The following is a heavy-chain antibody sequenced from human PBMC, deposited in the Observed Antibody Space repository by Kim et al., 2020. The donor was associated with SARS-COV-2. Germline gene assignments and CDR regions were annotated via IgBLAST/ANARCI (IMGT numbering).Heavy chain of an antibody. V-gene: IGHV4-39*07. D-gene: IGHD2-15*01. CDR3: ARDTGRGDDCSGGSCFRMGGIDP. J-gene: IGHJ5*02. Sequence: SETLSLTCTVSGVSISSSDHYWGWIRQPPGKGLEWIGSISYRGSTYYSPSLKGRLTISVDTSTNKFSLRLRSVTDADTAVYYCARDTGRGDDCSGGSCFRMGGIDPWGQGALVTVSS. CDR1: GVSISSSDHY. CDR2: ISYRGST.